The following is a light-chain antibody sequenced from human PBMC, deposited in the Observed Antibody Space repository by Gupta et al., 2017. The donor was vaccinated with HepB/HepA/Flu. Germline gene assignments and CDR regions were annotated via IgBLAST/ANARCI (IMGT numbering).Light chain of an antibody. CDR2: AAS. CDR1: QSISSY. Sequence: DIQMTQSPSSLSASVGDRVTITCRASQSISSYLNWYQQKPGKAPELLIYAASTWQTGVPSRFSGSGYGTDFTLTVSSLQPEDFAIYYCQEPYDSPRAFGGGTKVEIK. CDR3: QEPYDSPRA. J-gene: IGKJ4*01. V-gene: IGKV1-39*01.